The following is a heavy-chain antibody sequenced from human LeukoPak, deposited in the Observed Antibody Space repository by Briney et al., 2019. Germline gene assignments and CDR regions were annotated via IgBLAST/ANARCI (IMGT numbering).Heavy chain of an antibody. CDR1: GGTFSSYA. Sequence: SVKVSCKASGGTFSSYAISWVRQAPGQGLEWMGRIIPIFGTANYAQKFQGRVTITTDESTSKAYMELSSLRSEDTAVYYCASDSSGWCQRNPPIWGQGTMVTVSS. V-gene: IGHV1-69*05. CDR2: IIPIFGTA. J-gene: IGHJ3*02. D-gene: IGHD6-19*01. CDR3: ASDSSGWCQRNPPI.